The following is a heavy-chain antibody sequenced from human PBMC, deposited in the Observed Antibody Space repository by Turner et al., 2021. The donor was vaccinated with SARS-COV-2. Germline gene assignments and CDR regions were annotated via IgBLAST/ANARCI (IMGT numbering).Heavy chain of an antibody. Sequence: EVQVLESGGRLVQPGGSLRLSCTASGFTFNLYAFNWVRKAPGKGLEWVSAISGSGETTFYAGSVQGRFTITRDKSNNTVYLQMNNLRAEDTAVYYCARERRTSSWYDNYGMDVWGQGTTVTVSS. CDR3: ARERRTSSWYDNYGMDV. J-gene: IGHJ6*02. CDR1: GFTFNLYA. D-gene: IGHD2-2*01. V-gene: IGHV3-23*01. CDR2: ISGSGETT.